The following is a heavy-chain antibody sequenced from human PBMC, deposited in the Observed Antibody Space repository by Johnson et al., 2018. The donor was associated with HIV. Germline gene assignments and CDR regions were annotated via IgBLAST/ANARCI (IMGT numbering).Heavy chain of an antibody. V-gene: IGHV3-33*01. CDR2: IWYDGSNK. CDR1: GFTFSSHG. CDR3: AREDSSGYFDGFDV. Sequence: QVQLVESGGGVVQPGRSLRLSCRASGFTFSSHGMHWVRQAPGKGLEWVAFIWYDGSNKYYGDSVKGRFTISKDNAKNALYLQMNSLRAEDTAVYYCAREDSSGYFDGFDVWGQGTMVTVSS. D-gene: IGHD3-22*01. J-gene: IGHJ3*01.